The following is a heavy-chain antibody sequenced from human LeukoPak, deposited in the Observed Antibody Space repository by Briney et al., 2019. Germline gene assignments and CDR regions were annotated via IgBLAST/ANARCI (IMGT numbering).Heavy chain of an antibody. CDR1: GFTVSSNY. CDR2: IYSGGST. V-gene: IGHV3-66*01. Sequence: GGSLRLSCAASGFTVSSNYMSWVRQAPGKGLEWVSVIYSGGSTYYADSVEGRFTISRDNSKNTLYLQMNSLRAEDTAVYYCARDSYGSFDYWGQGTLVTVSS. D-gene: IGHD4-17*01. CDR3: ARDSYGSFDY. J-gene: IGHJ4*02.